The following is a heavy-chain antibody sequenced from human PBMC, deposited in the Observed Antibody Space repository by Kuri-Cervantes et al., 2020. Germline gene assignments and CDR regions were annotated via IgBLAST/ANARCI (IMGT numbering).Heavy chain of an antibody. J-gene: IGHJ6*02. Sequence: SETLSLTCAISGDSVSSNSAAWNWIRQSPSRGFEWLGRTYYRSKWYNDYAVSVKSRITINPDTSKNQFSLQLNSVTPEDTAVYYCARDGAGSWYADYYYGMDVWGQGTTVTVSS. D-gene: IGHD6-13*01. CDR3: ARDGAGSWYADYYYGMDV. CDR1: GDSVSSNSAA. CDR2: TYYRSKWYN. V-gene: IGHV6-1*01.